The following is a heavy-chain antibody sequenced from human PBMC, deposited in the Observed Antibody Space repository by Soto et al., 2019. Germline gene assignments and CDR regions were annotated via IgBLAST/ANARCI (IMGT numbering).Heavy chain of an antibody. CDR2: IYYSGST. J-gene: IGHJ4*02. Sequence: PSETLSLTCTVSGGSISSYYWIWIRQPPGKGLEWIGYIYYSGSTNYNPSLKSRVTISVDTSKNQFSLKLSSVTAADTAVYYCARGERGITGPLGYFDYWGQGTLVTVSS. V-gene: IGHV4-59*01. D-gene: IGHD1-20*01. CDR1: GGSISSYY. CDR3: ARGERGITGPLGYFDY.